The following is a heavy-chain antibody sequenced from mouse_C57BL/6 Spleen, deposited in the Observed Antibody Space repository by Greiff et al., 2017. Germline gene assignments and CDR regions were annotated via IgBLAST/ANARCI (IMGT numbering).Heavy chain of an antibody. D-gene: IGHD2-4*01. Sequence: VQLQQSGPELVKPGASVKISCKASGYTFTDYYMNWVKQSHGKSLEWIGDINPNNGGTSYNQKFKGKATLTVDKSSSTAYMELRGLTSEDSAVYYCARGLRRGYAMDYWGQGTSVTVSS. CDR1: GYTFTDYY. CDR2: INPNNGGT. CDR3: ARGLRRGYAMDY. V-gene: IGHV1-26*01. J-gene: IGHJ4*01.